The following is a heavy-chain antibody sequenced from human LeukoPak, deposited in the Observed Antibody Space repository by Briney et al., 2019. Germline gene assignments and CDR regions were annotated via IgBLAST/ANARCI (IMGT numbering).Heavy chain of an antibody. Sequence: ASVKVSRKASGGTFINYAISWVRQAPGQGLEWMGGIIPVFGTANYAQKFQGRVTITTDESTSTAYMELCSLRSEDTAVYYCARQITAAIGVGYFDYWGQGTLVTVSS. D-gene: IGHD2-2*02. CDR3: ARQITAAIGVGYFDY. V-gene: IGHV1-69*05. CDR1: GGTFINYA. J-gene: IGHJ4*02. CDR2: IIPVFGTA.